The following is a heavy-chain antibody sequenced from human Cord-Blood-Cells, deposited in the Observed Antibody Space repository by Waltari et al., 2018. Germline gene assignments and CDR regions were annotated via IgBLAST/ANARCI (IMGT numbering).Heavy chain of an antibody. Sequence: QVQLVQSGAEVKKPGASVKVSCKASGYTFTTYVISWVRQPPGQGLEWMGWISAYNGNTNYAQKLQGRVTMTTDTSTSTAYMELRSLRSDDTAVYYCARGPAVVPAASHAFDIWGQGTMVTVSS. V-gene: IGHV1-18*01. D-gene: IGHD2-2*01. CDR3: ARGPAVVPAASHAFDI. CDR1: GYTFTTYV. CDR2: ISAYNGNT. J-gene: IGHJ3*02.